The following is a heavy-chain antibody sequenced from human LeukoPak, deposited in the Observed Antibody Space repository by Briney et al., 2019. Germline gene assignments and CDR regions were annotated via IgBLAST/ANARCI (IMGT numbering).Heavy chain of an antibody. V-gene: IGHV4-59*12. J-gene: IGHJ4*02. Sequence: SETLSLTCTVSGGSISSYYWSWIRQPPEKGLEFIGYIYYSGSTNYNPSLKSRVTISVDTSKKQFSLKLSSVTAADTAVYYCARIDTSGYNGYSFDYWGQGTLVTVSS. CDR3: ARIDTSGYNGYSFDY. D-gene: IGHD3-22*01. CDR1: GGSISSYY. CDR2: IYYSGST.